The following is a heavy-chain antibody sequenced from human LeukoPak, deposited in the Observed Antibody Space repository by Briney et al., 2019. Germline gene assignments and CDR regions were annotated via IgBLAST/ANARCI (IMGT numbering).Heavy chain of an antibody. J-gene: IGHJ4*02. D-gene: IGHD3-9*01. CDR1: GLTFSSDW. Sequence: GGSLRLSCAASGLTFSSDWMHGVRQAPGKGLVWVSRINRDGRSTTYADSVKGRFTISRDNAKNTLYLQMNSLRAEDTAVYYCARHPYDILTGPSFDYWGQGTLVTVSS. V-gene: IGHV3-74*01. CDR2: INRDGRST. CDR3: ARHPYDILTGPSFDY.